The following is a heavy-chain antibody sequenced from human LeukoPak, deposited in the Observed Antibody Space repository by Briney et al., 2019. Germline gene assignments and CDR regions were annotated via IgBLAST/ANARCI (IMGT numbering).Heavy chain of an antibody. J-gene: IGHJ3*02. CDR3: ARAVMTTVTAFDI. CDR1: GFTFSSHA. CDR2: IKQDGSEK. V-gene: IGHV3-7*01. Sequence: GGSLRLSCAASGFTFSSHAMSWVRQAPGKGLEWVANIKQDGSEKYYVDSVKGRFTISRDNAKNSLYLQMNSLRAEDTAVYYCARAVMTTVTAFDIWGQGTMVTVS. D-gene: IGHD4-17*01.